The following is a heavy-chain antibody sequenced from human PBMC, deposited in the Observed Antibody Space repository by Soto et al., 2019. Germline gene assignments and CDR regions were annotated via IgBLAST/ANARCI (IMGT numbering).Heavy chain of an antibody. CDR3: ATDESDYCRGTECHYFDH. CDR2: TSIYKGDT. V-gene: IGHV1-18*04. D-gene: IGHD6-19*01. CDR1: GNTFISYG. Sequence: QVQLVQSGDEMKKPGASVKVSCKAAGNTFISYGISWVRQAPGQGLEWMGWTSIYKGDTNNAPNLQGRIIKTTDISTSTTYMELRSLRSDDTAVYYCATDESDYCRGTECHYFDHWGQGTLVTVSS. J-gene: IGHJ4*02.